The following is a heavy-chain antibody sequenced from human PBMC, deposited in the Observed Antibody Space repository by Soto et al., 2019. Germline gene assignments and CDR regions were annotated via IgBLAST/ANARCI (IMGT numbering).Heavy chain of an antibody. J-gene: IGHJ6*03. CDR3: VKNERYCMAV. V-gene: IGHV4-4*02. CDR1: SGSISSDTW. D-gene: IGHD1-1*01. CDR2: IDHSGGT. Sequence: QVQLQESGPGLVRPSGTLSLTCAVSSGSISSDTWWSWVRQSPGKGLAWIGEIDHSGGTSYNPSLTSRVTITIDKSNNQVYLNFNSVTAADTAVYYGVKNERYCMAVWGKGTTVTVSS.